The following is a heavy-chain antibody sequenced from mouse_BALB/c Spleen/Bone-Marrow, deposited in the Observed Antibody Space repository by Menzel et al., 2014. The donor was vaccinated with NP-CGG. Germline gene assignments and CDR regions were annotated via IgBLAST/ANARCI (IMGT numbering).Heavy chain of an antibody. J-gene: IGHJ3*01. D-gene: IGHD1-1*01. CDR2: ISPGNGDI. CDR1: GYTFTDHA. CDR3: KSNNYGSSRGFAH. Sequence: QVQLQQSDAELVKPGASVKISCKASGYTFTDHAIHWVNSMEPEQGLEWIGYISPGNGDIKYNEKFKGKATLTADKSSSTAYMQLNSLTSEDSAVYFCKSNNYGSSRGFAHWGQGTLVTVSA. V-gene: IGHV1S53*02.